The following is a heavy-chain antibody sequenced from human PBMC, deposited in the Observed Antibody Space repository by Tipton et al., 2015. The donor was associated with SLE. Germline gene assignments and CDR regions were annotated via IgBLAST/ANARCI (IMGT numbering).Heavy chain of an antibody. CDR3: SSPQWPL. CDR1: GFTFGDYA. Sequence: QLVQSGGGLVQPGRSLRLSCAASGFTFGDYAMSWFRQAPGKGLEWVGFIRSKAYGGTTEYAAPVKGRFTISRDDSKSIAYLQMNSLKTEDTAVYYCSSPQWPLWGQGTLVTVSS. D-gene: IGHD6-19*01. CDR2: IRSKAYGGTT. V-gene: IGHV3-49*03. J-gene: IGHJ4*02.